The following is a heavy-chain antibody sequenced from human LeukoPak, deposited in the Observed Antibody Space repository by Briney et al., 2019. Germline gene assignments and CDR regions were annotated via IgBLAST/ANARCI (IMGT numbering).Heavy chain of an antibody. Sequence: SETLSLTCAVYGGSFSGYYWSWIRQPPGKGLEWIGEINHSGSTNYNPSLKSRVTISGDTSKNQGSLNLRSLTAADTAVYYCARGRLDGYYFDYWGQGALATVSS. V-gene: IGHV4-34*01. J-gene: IGHJ4*02. CDR2: INHSGST. CDR1: GGSFSGYY. CDR3: ARGRLDGYYFDY. D-gene: IGHD1-1*01.